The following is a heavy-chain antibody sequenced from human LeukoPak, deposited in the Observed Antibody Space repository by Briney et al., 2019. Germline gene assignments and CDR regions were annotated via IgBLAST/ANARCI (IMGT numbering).Heavy chain of an antibody. V-gene: IGHV4-4*07. D-gene: IGHD5/OR15-5a*01. Sequence: SETLSLTCTVSGGSLSSYYWSWIRQPAGKGLEWIGRIYTSGSTNYNPSLKSRVTMSVDTSKTQFSLKLSSVTAADTAVYYCARDSTRMCYFDYWGQGTLVTVSS. CDR2: IYTSGST. CDR1: GGSLSSYY. CDR3: ARDSTRMCYFDY. J-gene: IGHJ4*02.